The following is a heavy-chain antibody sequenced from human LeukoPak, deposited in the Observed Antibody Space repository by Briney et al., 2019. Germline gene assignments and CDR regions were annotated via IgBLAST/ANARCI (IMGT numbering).Heavy chain of an antibody. J-gene: IGHJ6*02. V-gene: IGHV3-30*03. CDR1: GFTFSSCG. CDR3: ARGRDYYYGMDV. Sequence: GGSLRLSCAASGFTFSSCGMHWVRQAPGKGLEWVAVISYDGSNKYYADSVKGRFTISRDNSKNTLYLQMNSLRAEDTAVYYCARGRDYYYGMDVWGQGTTVTVSS. CDR2: ISYDGSNK.